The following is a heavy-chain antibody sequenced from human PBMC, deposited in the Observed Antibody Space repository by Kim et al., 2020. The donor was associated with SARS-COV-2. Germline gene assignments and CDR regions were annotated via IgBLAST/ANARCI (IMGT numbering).Heavy chain of an antibody. D-gene: IGHD3-10*01. Sequence: TLMSRVTISVDTSLNQFSLKLGSVTAADTAVYYCARRSGCDLLGWYFDLWGRGTLVTVSS. V-gene: IGHV4-39*01. CDR3: ARRSGCDLLGWYFDL. J-gene: IGHJ2*01.